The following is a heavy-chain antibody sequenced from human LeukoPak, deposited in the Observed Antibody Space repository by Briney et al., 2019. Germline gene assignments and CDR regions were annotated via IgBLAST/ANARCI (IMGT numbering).Heavy chain of an antibody. Sequence: PGGSLRLSCAASGFTFSSSWMSWARQAPGKGLEWVAHIKQDGSDKYYVDSVKGRFTISRDNAENSLYLQLNSLRVEDTAMYYCARHSSGSYYTYWGQGTLVTVSS. V-gene: IGHV3-7*01. CDR1: GFTFSSSW. J-gene: IGHJ4*02. CDR3: ARHSSGSYYTY. D-gene: IGHD3-10*01. CDR2: IKQDGSDK.